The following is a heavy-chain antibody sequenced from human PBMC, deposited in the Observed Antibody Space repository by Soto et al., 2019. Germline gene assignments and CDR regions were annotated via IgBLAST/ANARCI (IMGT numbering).Heavy chain of an antibody. CDR2: INPNSGGT. D-gene: IGHD1-1*01. J-gene: IGHJ4*02. V-gene: IGHV1-2*02. Sequence: GSVKFACKASVYTFSDYCIHGVRHAPGQGLEWMGWINPNSGGTKYAPKFQGGVTMTRDTSITTAYMELSRLRSGDTAVYYCAREPATAKPEGVDFWGQGTLVTVSS. CDR1: VYTFSDYC. CDR3: AREPATAKPEGVDF.